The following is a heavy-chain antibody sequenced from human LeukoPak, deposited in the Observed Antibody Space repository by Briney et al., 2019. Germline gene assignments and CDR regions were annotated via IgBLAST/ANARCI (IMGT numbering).Heavy chain of an antibody. V-gene: IGHV3-30*02. D-gene: IGHD4-17*01. J-gene: IGHJ6*02. CDR3: AKVSMTTVTTAYYYYGMDV. CDR2: IRYDGSNK. CDR1: GFTFSSYG. Sequence: GGPLRLSCAASGFTFSSYGMHWVRQAPGKGLEWVAFIRYDGSNKYYADSVKGRFTISRDNSKNTLYLQMNSLRAEDTAVYYCAKVSMTTVTTAYYYYGMDVWGQGTTVTVSS.